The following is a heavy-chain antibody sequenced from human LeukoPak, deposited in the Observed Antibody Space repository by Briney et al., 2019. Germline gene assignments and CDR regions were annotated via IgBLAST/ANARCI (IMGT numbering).Heavy chain of an antibody. CDR1: GFTLRTYA. V-gene: IGHV3-23*01. D-gene: IGHD3-10*01. CDR3: PKESHHFGSGSPLDL. Sequence: GGSLRLSCAASGFTLRTYAMSWVRQAPGKGLEWVSTISGLGGSSSYADSVKGRFTISTDISKNTLYLQMDSLRAEDTAVYYCPKESHHFGSGSPLDLWGQGTLVTVSS. J-gene: IGHJ5*02. CDR2: ISGLGGSS.